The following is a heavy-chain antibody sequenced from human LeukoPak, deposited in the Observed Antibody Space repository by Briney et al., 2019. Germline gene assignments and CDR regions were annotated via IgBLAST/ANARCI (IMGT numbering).Heavy chain of an antibody. CDR3: ARMADASDAFNI. Sequence: SETLSLTCTVSGGSISSYYWSWIRQPPGKGLEWIGYIYYSGSTNYNPSLKSRVTISVDTSSNQFSLKLSSVTAADTAVYYCARMADASDAFNIWGQGTMVTVSS. CDR1: GGSISSYY. V-gene: IGHV4-59*08. J-gene: IGHJ3*02. D-gene: IGHD5-24*01. CDR2: IYYSGST.